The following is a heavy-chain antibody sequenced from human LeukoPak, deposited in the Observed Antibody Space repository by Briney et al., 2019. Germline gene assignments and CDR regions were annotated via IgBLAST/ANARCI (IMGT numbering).Heavy chain of an antibody. J-gene: IGHJ4*02. V-gene: IGHV4-59*12. Sequence: SETLSLTCTVSGGSISSYYWSWIRQPPGKGLEWIGYIYYSGSTNYNPSLKSRVTISLDTSKNQFSLKLSSVTAADTAVYFCARDQGLGIVDYWGQGTLVTVSS. D-gene: IGHD7-27*01. CDR2: IYYSGST. CDR3: ARDQGLGIVDY. CDR1: GGSISSYY.